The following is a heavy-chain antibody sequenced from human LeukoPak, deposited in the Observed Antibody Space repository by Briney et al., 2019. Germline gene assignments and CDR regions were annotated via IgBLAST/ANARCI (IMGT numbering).Heavy chain of an antibody. J-gene: IGHJ1*01. CDR2: INHSGST. Sequence: SETLSLTCAVSGGAFSGYYWSWIRQPPGKGLEWIGEINHSGSTNYNPSLKSRVTISVDMSKNQISLKLSSVIAADTAVYYCARGGLGYSYGSRYFQHWGQGTLVTVSS. D-gene: IGHD5-18*01. V-gene: IGHV4-34*01. CDR1: GGAFSGYY. CDR3: ARGGLGYSYGSRYFQH.